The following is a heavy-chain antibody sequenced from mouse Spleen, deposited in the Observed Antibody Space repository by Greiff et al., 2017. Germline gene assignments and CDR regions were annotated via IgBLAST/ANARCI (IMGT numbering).Heavy chain of an antibody. D-gene: IGHD2-4*01. CDR3: ARRNYDYDGGYYFDY. CDR1: GYTFTSYG. CDR2: IYPRSGNT. V-gene: IGHV1-81*01. J-gene: IGHJ2*01. Sequence: QVQLQQSGAELARPGASVKLSCKASGYTFTSYGISWVKQRTGQGLEWIGEIYPRSGNTYYNEKFKGKATLTADKSSSTAYMELRSLTSEDSAVYFCARRNYDYDGGYYFDYWGQGTTLTVSS.